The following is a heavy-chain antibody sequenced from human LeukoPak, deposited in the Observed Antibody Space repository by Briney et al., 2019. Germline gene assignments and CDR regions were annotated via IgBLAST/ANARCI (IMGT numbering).Heavy chain of an antibody. Sequence: GGSLRLSCAASGFTFSSYAMSWVRQAPGKGLEWVSAISGSGGSTYYADSVKGRFTISRDNSKNTLYLQMNSLRAEDTAVYYCATHTGIVGASRGNFDYWGQGTLVTVSS. D-gene: IGHD1-26*01. CDR2: ISGSGGST. CDR3: ATHTGIVGASRGNFDY. V-gene: IGHV3-23*01. CDR1: GFTFSSYA. J-gene: IGHJ4*02.